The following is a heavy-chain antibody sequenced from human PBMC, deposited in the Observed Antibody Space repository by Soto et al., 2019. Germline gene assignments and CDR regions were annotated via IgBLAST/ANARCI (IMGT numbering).Heavy chain of an antibody. J-gene: IGHJ4*02. CDR2: IAAGGGT. Sequence: EVQVLESGGGLVQPGGSLRLSCAASGFTFTNYAMTWVRQAPGKGLGWVSLIAAGGGTSYADSVKGRFTISRDISKNTLYLHMTGFSAEDTAIYYCAKVFGGGPPYYFDYWGQGTLVTVSS. V-gene: IGHV3-23*01. D-gene: IGHD3-10*02. CDR3: AKVFGGGPPYYFDY. CDR1: GFTFTNYA.